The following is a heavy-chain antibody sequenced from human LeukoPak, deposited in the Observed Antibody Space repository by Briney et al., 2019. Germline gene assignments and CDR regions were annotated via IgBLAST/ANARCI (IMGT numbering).Heavy chain of an antibody. D-gene: IGHD3-10*01. Sequence: SETLSPTCTVSGGSISSSSYYWGWIRQPPGKGLEWIGSIYYSGSTYYNPSLKSRVTISVDTSKNQFSLKLSSVTAADTAVYYCARGVSSSDFSYWGQGSLVSVSS. CDR1: GGSISSSSYY. CDR2: IYYSGST. J-gene: IGHJ4*02. V-gene: IGHV4-39*01. CDR3: ARGVSSSDFSY.